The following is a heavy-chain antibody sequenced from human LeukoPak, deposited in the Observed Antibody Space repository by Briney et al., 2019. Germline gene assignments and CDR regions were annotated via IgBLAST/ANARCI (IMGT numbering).Heavy chain of an antibody. Sequence: GGSLRLSCAASGFTFSNYYVHWVRQPPGKGLVWVSRINSDGGDTGYVDSVKGRFTISRDNAKNTVYLQMNSLRAEDTAVYYCATFGFNRNLGYWGQGTLVTVSS. J-gene: IGHJ4*02. CDR3: ATFGFNRNLGY. CDR2: INSDGGDT. CDR1: GFTFSNYY. D-gene: IGHD1-14*01. V-gene: IGHV3-74*01.